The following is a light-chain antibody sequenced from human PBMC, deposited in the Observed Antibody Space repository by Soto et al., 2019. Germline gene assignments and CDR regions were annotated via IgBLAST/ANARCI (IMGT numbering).Light chain of an antibody. CDR2: AAS. Sequence: DTPMTQSPSSLSASVGDRVTITCRASQDIRNDLGWYQQKPGTAPKRLIHAASSFQSGVPSRFSGSGSGTEFTLTISSLQPEDIATYYCLQHKNYPRTFGQGTKVEIK. J-gene: IGKJ1*01. CDR1: QDIRND. CDR3: LQHKNYPRT. V-gene: IGKV1-17*01.